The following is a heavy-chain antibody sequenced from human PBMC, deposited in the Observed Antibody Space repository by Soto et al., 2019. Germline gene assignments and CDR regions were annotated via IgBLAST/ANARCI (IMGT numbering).Heavy chain of an antibody. J-gene: IGHJ4*02. CDR1: GLSFDDYV. CDR3: AKVGQQLVQHYFDY. D-gene: IGHD6-13*01. Sequence: PGGSMGLSSAAAGLSFDDYVMHWVWKAPGKGLAWLSGISWNSGSIGYADSVKGRFTISRDNAKNSLYLQMNSLRAEDTAVYFCAKVGQQLVQHYFDYWRQRPLVTVSS. CDR2: ISWNSGSI. V-gene: IGHV3-9*01.